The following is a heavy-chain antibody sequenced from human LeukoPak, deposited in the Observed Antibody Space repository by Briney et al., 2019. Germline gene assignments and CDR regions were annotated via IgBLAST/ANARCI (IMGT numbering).Heavy chain of an antibody. J-gene: IGHJ4*02. CDR2: INPNSGGT. CDR1: GYTFTDYF. V-gene: IGHV1-2*02. Sequence: ASVKVSCKASGYTFTDYFIHWVRQAPGQGLEWMGWINPNSGGTNYAQKFQGRVTMTRDTSISTAYMELSRLRSDDTAVYYCASYDILTGYSRVDYWGQGTLVTVSS. D-gene: IGHD3-9*01. CDR3: ASYDILTGYSRVDY.